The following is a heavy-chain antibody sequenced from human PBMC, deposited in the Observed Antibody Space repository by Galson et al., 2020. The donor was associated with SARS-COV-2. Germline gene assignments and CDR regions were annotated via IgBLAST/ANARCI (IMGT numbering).Heavy chain of an antibody. Sequence: SGPTLVKPTETLTLTCTVSGFSLSNARMGVSWIRQPPGKALEWLAHIFSNDEKSYSTSLKSRLTISKDTSKSQVVLTMTNMDPVDTATYYCARKVWSCYYRWFDPWGQGTLVTVSS. J-gene: IGHJ5*02. CDR3: ARKVWSCYYRWFDP. CDR2: IFSNDEK. V-gene: IGHV2-26*01. CDR1: GFSLSNARMG. D-gene: IGHD3-3*01.